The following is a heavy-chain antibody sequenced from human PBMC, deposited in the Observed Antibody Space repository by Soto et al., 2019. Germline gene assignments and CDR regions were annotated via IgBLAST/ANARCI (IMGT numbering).Heavy chain of an antibody. Sequence: SETLSLTCTVSGGSISSYFWSWIRQPPGKGLEWIGYIDYSGSTNYNPSLKSRVTISVDTSKNQFSLKLTSVTAADTAVFYCARAGTAMVQLDYWGQGTMVTVSS. CDR3: ARAGTAMVQLDY. CDR2: IDYSGST. J-gene: IGHJ4*02. V-gene: IGHV4-59*01. D-gene: IGHD5-18*01. CDR1: GGSISSYF.